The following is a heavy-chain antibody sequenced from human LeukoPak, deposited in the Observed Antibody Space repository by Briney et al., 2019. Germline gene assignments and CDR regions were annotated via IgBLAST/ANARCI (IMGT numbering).Heavy chain of an antibody. CDR3: ARIYSSSWFLNWFDP. CDR2: IYHSGST. V-gene: IGHV4-38-2*02. CDR1: GYSISSGYF. D-gene: IGHD6-13*01. J-gene: IGHJ5*02. Sequence: SETLSLTCTVSGYSISSGYFWGWIRQPPGKGLECIGTIYHSGSTYYNPSLKSRVTISVDTSKNQFSLKLNSVTAADAAVYYCARIYSSSWFLNWFDPWGQGTLVTVSS.